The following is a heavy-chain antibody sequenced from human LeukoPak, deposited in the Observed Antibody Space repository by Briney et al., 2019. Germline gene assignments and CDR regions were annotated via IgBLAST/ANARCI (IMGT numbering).Heavy chain of an antibody. CDR1: VFTFSIYG. CDR2: ISYDGNNK. J-gene: IGHJ4*02. Sequence: GGSLRLSCAASVFTFSIYGMHGVRQAPGKGLEWVAVISYDGNNKYYADSVKGRFTISRDNSKNTLYLQMDNLRAEDTAVYYCAKYQRQWLPKGGFDYWGQGTLVTVSS. D-gene: IGHD6-19*01. V-gene: IGHV3-30*18. CDR3: AKYQRQWLPKGGFDY.